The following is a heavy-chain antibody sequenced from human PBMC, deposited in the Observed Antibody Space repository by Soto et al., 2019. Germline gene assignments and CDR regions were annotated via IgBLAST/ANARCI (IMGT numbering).Heavy chain of an antibody. D-gene: IGHD3-10*01. Sequence: VGSLRLSCAASGFTFSSYGMHWVRQAPGKGLEWVAVIWYDGSNKYYAESLKGRFTISRDDSKNTAYLQVDSLKTEDTAVYYCTRQNGDFFEYWGQGALVTVSS. CDR1: GFTFSSYG. CDR2: IWYDGSNK. V-gene: IGHV3-33*01. J-gene: IGHJ4*02. CDR3: TRQNGDFFEY.